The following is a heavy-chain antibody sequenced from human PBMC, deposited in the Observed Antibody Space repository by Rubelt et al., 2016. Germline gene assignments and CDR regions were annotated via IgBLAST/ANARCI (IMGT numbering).Heavy chain of an antibody. D-gene: IGHD5-18*01. V-gene: IGHV3-30*02. CDR3: AKDSGFTSMVDDY. Sequence: QVQLVESGGGVVQPGGSLRLSCAASGFVFSSYGLHWVRQAPGKGLEWVAFILYDGSDKYYADSVKGRFTISRDNSKNTLYMEMNSLGAEDTAVYYCAKDSGFTSMVDDYWGQGRLVTVSS. CDR1: GFVFSSYG. J-gene: IGHJ4*02. CDR2: ILYDGSDK.